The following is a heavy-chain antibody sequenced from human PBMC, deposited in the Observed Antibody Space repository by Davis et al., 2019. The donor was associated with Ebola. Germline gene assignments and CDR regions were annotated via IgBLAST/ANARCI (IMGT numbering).Heavy chain of an antibody. CDR1: GGSISNYY. CDR2: IYYTGGT. CDR3: AREAVLGYDRNFDY. D-gene: IGHD5-12*01. Sequence: SETLSLTCTISGGSISNYYWTWIRQPPGKGLEWIGNIYYTGGTHSSPSLKSRVTFFIDTSKDEFSLKLTSVTAADTAVYYCAREAVLGYDRNFDYWGQGTLVTVSS. J-gene: IGHJ4*02. V-gene: IGHV4-59*01.